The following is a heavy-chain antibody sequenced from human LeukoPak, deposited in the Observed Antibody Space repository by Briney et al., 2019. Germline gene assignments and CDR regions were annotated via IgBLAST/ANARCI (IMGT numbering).Heavy chain of an antibody. J-gene: IGHJ4*02. Sequence: GGSLRLSCAASGFTFISYWMHWVRQAPGKGLVWVSRINGYGSSTDFADSVKGRFTISRDNAKNTLYLQMNSLRAEETAVYYCARDAPGNTALDYWGQGTLVTVSS. CDR1: GFTFISYW. CDR2: INGYGSST. CDR3: ARDAPGNTALDY. V-gene: IGHV3-74*01. D-gene: IGHD5-18*01.